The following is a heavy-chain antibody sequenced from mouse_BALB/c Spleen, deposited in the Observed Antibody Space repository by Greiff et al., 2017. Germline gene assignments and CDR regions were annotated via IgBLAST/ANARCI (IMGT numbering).Heavy chain of an antibody. Sequence: VQLQQSGTVLARPGASVKMSCKASGYSFTSYWMHWVKQRPGQGLEWIGAIYPGNSDTSYNQKFKGKAKLTAVTSASTAYMELSSLTNEDSAVYYCTRRLGYGYAMDYWGQGTSVTVSS. V-gene: IGHV1-5*01. CDR3: TRRLGYGYAMDY. D-gene: IGHD2-2*01. CDR1: GYSFTSYW. CDR2: IYPGNSDT. J-gene: IGHJ4*01.